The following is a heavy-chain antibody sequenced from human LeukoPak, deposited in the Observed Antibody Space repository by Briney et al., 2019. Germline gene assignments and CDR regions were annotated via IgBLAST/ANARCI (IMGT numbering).Heavy chain of an antibody. V-gene: IGHV3-15*01. D-gene: IGHD2-2*01. J-gene: IGHJ4*02. CDR1: GFTFSNAW. CDR2: IKSKTDGGTT. Sequence: GGSLRLSCAASGFTFSNAWMSWVRQAPGKGLEWVGRIKSKTDGGTTDYAAPVKGRFTISRDDSKNTLHLQMNSLKTEDTAVYYCTTFPSLYCSSTSCLYYFDYWGQGTLVTVSS. CDR3: TTFPSLYCSSTSCLYYFDY.